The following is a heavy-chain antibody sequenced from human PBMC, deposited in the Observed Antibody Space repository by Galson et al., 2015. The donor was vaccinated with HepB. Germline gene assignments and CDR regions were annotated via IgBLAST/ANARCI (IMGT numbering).Heavy chain of an antibody. J-gene: IGHJ5*02. CDR3: ARLEGVSMIALPETRSDP. V-gene: IGHV3-23*01. D-gene: IGHD3-16*01. Sequence: SLRLSCAASGLSFDSYAMTWVRQAPGKGLEWVSAITGTGSRTYYAASVKGRFTISRDNSKHTLSLQMNILKVECTAVYYCARLEGVSMIALPETRSDPWGQGTLLT. CDR1: GLSFDSYA. CDR2: ITGTGSRT.